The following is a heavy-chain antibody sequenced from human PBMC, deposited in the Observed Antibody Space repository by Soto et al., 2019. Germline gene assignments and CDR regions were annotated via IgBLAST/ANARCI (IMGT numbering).Heavy chain of an antibody. CDR2: ISGSDGKT. Sequence: EVQLLESGGGLVRPGGSLRLSCTASGFSFSSYALSWVRQAPGKGLEWVSTISGSDGKTYYADSVKGRFSISRDTSNTTLYLDMTSQRVEDTAVYYCARCSFLDYWGQGTRVTVS. CDR3: ARCSFLDY. V-gene: IGHV3-23*01. D-gene: IGHD2-15*01. CDR1: GFSFSSYA. J-gene: IGHJ4*02.